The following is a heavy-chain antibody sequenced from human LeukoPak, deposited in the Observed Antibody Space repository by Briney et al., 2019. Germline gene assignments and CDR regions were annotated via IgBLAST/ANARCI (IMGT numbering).Heavy chain of an antibody. V-gene: IGHV5-51*01. CDR2: IYPGDSNT. CDR1: GDSFTTYW. CDR3: ATARGSGSLAIAY. Sequence: GESLKISCKGSGDSFTTYWIGWVRQMPGKGLEWMGIIYPGDSNTRYSPSFQGQVTISADKSISTAYLQWSSLQASDTAMYYCATARGSGSLAIAYWGQGTLVTVSS. J-gene: IGHJ4*02. D-gene: IGHD6-19*01.